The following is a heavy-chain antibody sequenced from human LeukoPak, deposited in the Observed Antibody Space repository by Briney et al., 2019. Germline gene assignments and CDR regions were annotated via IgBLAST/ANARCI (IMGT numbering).Heavy chain of an antibody. V-gene: IGHV3-48*01. CDR3: ARGDHMITFGGVNNFDY. J-gene: IGHJ4*02. CDR2: ISSSSSTI. CDR1: GFTFSSYS. D-gene: IGHD3-16*01. Sequence: PGGSLRLSCAASGFTFSSYSMNWVRQAPGKGLEWVSYISSSSSTIYYADSVKGRFTISRDNAKNSLYLQMNSLRAEDTAVCYCARGDHMITFGGVNNFDYWGQGTLVTVSS.